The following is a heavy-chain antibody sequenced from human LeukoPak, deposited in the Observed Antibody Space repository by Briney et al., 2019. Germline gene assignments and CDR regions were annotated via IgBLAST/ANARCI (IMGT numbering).Heavy chain of an antibody. CDR3: ARGRLPAAFDP. Sequence: PSETLSLTCAVYGGSFSGYYWSWIRQPPGKGLEWIGEINHSGSTNYNPSLKSRVTISVDTSKSQFSLKLSSVTAADTAVYYCARGRLPAAFDPWGQGTLVTISS. D-gene: IGHD2-2*01. CDR1: GGSFSGYY. V-gene: IGHV4-34*01. J-gene: IGHJ5*02. CDR2: INHSGST.